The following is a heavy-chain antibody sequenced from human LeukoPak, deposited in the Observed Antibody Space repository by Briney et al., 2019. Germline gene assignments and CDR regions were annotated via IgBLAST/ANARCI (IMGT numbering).Heavy chain of an antibody. CDR1: GFTFSSYG. CDR2: ISGTGADT. V-gene: IGHV3-23*01. Sequence: PGGSLRLSCVVSGFTFSSYGMTWVRQAPGKGLEWVSSISGTGADTFYADSVKGRFTISRDNSKNTLYLQMNSPRANDTAIYYCAKSGEVDIKIFVWGQGTLVTVSS. CDR3: AKSGEVDIKIFV. D-gene: IGHD3-3*01. J-gene: IGHJ4*02.